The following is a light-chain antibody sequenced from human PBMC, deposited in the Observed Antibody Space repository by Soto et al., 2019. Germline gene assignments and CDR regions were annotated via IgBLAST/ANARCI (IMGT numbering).Light chain of an antibody. CDR3: SSYTSSRAYV. CDR1: SIDVGGYNY. J-gene: IGLJ1*01. CDR2: EVS. V-gene: IGLV2-14*01. Sequence: QSVLTQPASVSASPAQSITIACPGTSIDVGGYNYVSWYQQQSGKAPKLMIHEVSNRPSGVSNRLSGSKSGNTASLTISGLLAEDEADYYCSSYTSSRAYVLGIGTKVNVL.